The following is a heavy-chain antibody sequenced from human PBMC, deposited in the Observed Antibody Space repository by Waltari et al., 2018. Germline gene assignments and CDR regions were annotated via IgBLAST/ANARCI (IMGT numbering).Heavy chain of an antibody. CDR1: W. CDR3: ARDRGRGIYLDS. Sequence: WWSLVRQSPEKGLEWIGQIQRSGRTNYNPSLESRVTVSIDTSNNQFSLKVTSTTAADTAVYYCARDRGRGIYLDSWGRGTLVTVSP. D-gene: IGHD2-15*01. V-gene: IGHV4-4*02. CDR2: IQRSGRT. J-gene: IGHJ4*02.